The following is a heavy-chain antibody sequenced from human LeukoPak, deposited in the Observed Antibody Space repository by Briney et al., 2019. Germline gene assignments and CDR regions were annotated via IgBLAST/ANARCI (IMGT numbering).Heavy chain of an antibody. D-gene: IGHD4-23*01. Sequence: ASVKVSSKASGYTFTGYYMHWVRQAPGQGLEWMGRINPNSGGTNYAQKFQGRVTMTRDTSISTAYMELSRLRSDDTAVYYCARETSQLRWTLFDPWGQGTLVTVSS. CDR3: ARETSQLRWTLFDP. V-gene: IGHV1-2*06. CDR1: GYTFTGYY. J-gene: IGHJ5*02. CDR2: INPNSGGT.